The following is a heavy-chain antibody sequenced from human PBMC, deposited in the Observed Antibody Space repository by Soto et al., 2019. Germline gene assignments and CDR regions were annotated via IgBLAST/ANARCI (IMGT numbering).Heavy chain of an antibody. V-gene: IGHV3-30*03. J-gene: IGHJ5*01. D-gene: IGHD3-22*01. CDR2: ISYDGSRT. CDR3: ARWVGGSMYDNSGKYDS. Sequence: QVQLVESGGGVVQPGRSLRLPFAASGFIFSGSGMHWVRQAPGKGLEWVALISYDGSRTYYADSVRDRFTISRDNGQNTLYLQMNSLRAEDTAVYFCARWVGGSMYDNSGKYDSWGQGTLVIVSS. CDR1: GFIFSGSG.